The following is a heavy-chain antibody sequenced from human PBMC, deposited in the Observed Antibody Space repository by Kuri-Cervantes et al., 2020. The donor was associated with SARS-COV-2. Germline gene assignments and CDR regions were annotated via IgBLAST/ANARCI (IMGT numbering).Heavy chain of an antibody. CDR3: ASESDSSDYYDAFDI. CDR2: IKQDGSEK. D-gene: IGHD3-22*01. Sequence: GGSLRLSCAASGFSFDRYWMSWVRQAAGKGPEWVANIKQDGSEKYYVDSVRGRFTISRDNARDSLYLQMTSLRAEDTAVYYCASESDSSDYYDAFDIWGQGTMVTVSS. V-gene: IGHV3-7*01. CDR1: GFSFDRYW. J-gene: IGHJ3*02.